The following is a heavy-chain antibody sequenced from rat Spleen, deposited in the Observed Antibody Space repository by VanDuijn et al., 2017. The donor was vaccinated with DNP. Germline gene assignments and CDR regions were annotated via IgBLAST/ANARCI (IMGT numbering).Heavy chain of an antibody. CDR2: VSYDGSST. CDR1: GFTFSNYG. J-gene: IGHJ3*01. Sequence: EVQLVESGGGLVQPGRSLKLSCAASGFTFSNYGMHWIRQAPTKGLEWVATVSYDGSSTYYRDSGKGRFTISRDNAKSTLYLQMDSLRSEDTATYYCARAYYSGTGWFAYWGQGTLVTVSS. CDR3: ARAYYSGTGWFAY. V-gene: IGHV5-19*01. D-gene: IGHD1-1*01.